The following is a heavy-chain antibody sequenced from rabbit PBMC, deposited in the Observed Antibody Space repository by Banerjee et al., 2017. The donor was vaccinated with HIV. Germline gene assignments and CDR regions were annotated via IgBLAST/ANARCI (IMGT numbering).Heavy chain of an antibody. CDR2: AYAGSSGST. V-gene: IGHV1S40*01. J-gene: IGHJ4*01. Sequence: QSLEESGGGLVKPGASLTLTCKASGFDFSSGYDMCWVRQAPGKGLEWVACAYAGSSGSTYSATWAKGRFTVSKTSSTTVTLEVTSLTAADTATYFCARDLTDVIGWNFAWWGQGTLVTVS. D-gene: IGHD1-1*01. CDR1: GFDFSSGYD. CDR3: ARDLTDVIGWNFAW.